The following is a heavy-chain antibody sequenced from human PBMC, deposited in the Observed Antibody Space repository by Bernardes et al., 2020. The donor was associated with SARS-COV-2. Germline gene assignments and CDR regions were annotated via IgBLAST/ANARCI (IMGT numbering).Heavy chain of an antibody. CDR1: GGSISSGSYY. Sequence: SETLSLTCTVSGGSISSGSYYWSWIRQPAGKGLEWIGRIYTSGSTNYNPSLKSRVTISVDTSKNQFSLKLSSVTAADTAVYYCARGVAVAGTTDDYYYYYGMDVWGQGTTVTVSS. CDR3: ARGVAVAGTTDDYYYYYGMDV. D-gene: IGHD6-19*01. J-gene: IGHJ6*02. V-gene: IGHV4-61*02. CDR2: IYTSGST.